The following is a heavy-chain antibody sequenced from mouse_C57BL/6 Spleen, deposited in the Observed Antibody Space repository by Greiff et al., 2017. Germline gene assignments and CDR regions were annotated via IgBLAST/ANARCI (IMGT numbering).Heavy chain of an antibody. CDR2: IDPEDGDT. CDR3: TTRDGSSSWFAY. J-gene: IGHJ3*01. CDR1: GFNIKDYY. Sequence: VQLQQSGAELVRPGASVKLSCTASGFNIKDYYMHWVKQRPEQGLEWIGRIDPEDGDTEYAPKFQGKATITADTSSNTAYLQLSSLTSEDTAVYYCTTRDGSSSWFAYWGQGTLVTVSA. V-gene: IGHV14-1*01. D-gene: IGHD1-1*01.